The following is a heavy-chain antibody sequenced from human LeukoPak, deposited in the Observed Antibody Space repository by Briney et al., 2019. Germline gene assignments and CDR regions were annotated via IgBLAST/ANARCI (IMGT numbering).Heavy chain of an antibody. J-gene: IGHJ4*02. CDR1: RYTFTSYD. CDR3: ARDGVGATFYY. D-gene: IGHD1-26*01. CDR2: INPNSGGT. Sequence: ASVKVSCKALRYTFTSYDINWVRQAPGQGLEWMGWINPNSGGTNCAQKFQGRVTMTRDTSISTAYMELSRLRSDDTAVYYCARDGVGATFYYWGQGTLVTVSS. V-gene: IGHV1-2*02.